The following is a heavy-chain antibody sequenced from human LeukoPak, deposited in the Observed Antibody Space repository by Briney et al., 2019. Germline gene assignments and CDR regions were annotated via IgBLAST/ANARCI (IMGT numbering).Heavy chain of an antibody. J-gene: IGHJ4*02. CDR3: ASEPGITTTGTLAGDY. CDR1: GFTFNSYS. CDR2: ISSSSSTI. D-gene: IGHD6-13*01. V-gene: IGHV3-48*02. Sequence: GGPLRLSCAASGFTFNSYSMNWVRQAPGKGLEWVSYISSSSSTIYYADSVKGRFTISRDNAKNSLYLQMNSLRDEDTAVYYCASEPGITTTGTLAGDYWGQGTLVTVSS.